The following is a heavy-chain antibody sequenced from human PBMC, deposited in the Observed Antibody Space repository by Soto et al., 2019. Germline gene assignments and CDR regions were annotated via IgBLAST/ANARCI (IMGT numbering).Heavy chain of an antibody. D-gene: IGHD3-10*01. CDR1: GFTFSSYW. Sequence: EVQLVESGGGLVQPGGSLRLSCAASGFTFSSYWMHWVRQPPGKGLVWVSRIDSDGSSTSYADSVKGRFTISRDNAKNTLYLQMNRLKAEDTAVYYCVRAAGSGTYPFDYWGQGNLVTVPS. J-gene: IGHJ4*02. CDR3: VRAAGSGTYPFDY. V-gene: IGHV3-74*01. CDR2: IDSDGSST.